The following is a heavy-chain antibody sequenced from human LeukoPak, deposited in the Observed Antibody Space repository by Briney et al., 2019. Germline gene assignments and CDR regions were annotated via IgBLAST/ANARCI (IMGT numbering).Heavy chain of an antibody. J-gene: IGHJ4*02. CDR2: ISWNSGSI. Sequence: GGSLRLSCAGSGFTFDDYAMHWVRQAPGKGLEWVSGISWNSGSIGYADSVKGRFTISRDNSKNTLCLQMNSLRAEDTAVYYCATQWAYCGGDCYTDYWGQGTLVTVSS. V-gene: IGHV3-9*01. CDR3: ATQWAYCGGDCYTDY. CDR1: GFTFDDYA. D-gene: IGHD2-21*02.